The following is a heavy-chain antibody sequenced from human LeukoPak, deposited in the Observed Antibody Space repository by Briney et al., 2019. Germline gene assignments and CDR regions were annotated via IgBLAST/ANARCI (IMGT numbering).Heavy chain of an antibody. CDR1: EFNFSSYA. Sequence: QTGGSLRLSCAASEFNFSSYAMSWVRKPPGKGLEWFSAISGSGTRTYYADSVKGRFTISRDNSRDTLYLQVNSLRAEDTAVYYCAKIASKAVISAEFDYWGQGTLVTVSS. D-gene: IGHD3-16*02. V-gene: IGHV3-23*01. CDR2: ISGSGTRT. J-gene: IGHJ4*02. CDR3: AKIASKAVISAEFDY.